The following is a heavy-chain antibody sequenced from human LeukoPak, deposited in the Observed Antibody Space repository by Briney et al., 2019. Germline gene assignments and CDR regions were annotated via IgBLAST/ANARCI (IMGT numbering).Heavy chain of an antibody. CDR2: ISYDGSNK. J-gene: IGHJ4*02. Sequence: PGGSLRLSCAASGFTFSSYGMHWVRQAPGKGLEWVAVISYDGSNKYYADSVKGRFTISRDNSKNTLYLQMNSLRAEDTAVYYCARSQGGYYDYVWGSYQYYFDYWGQGTLVTVSS. CDR3: ARSQGGYYDYVWGSYQYYFDY. CDR1: GFTFSSYG. D-gene: IGHD3-16*02. V-gene: IGHV3-30*03.